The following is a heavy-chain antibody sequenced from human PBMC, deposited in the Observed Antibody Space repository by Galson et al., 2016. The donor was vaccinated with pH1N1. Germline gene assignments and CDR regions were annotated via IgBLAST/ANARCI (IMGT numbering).Heavy chain of an antibody. J-gene: IGHJ4*02. Sequence: SLRLSCAASGFTFSTFAMHWVRQAPGEGLEWVAVISSSGDNRFYADSVKGRFTISRDSFKNTLYLQMNNLRREDTAFYYCARVRSSGYNYAQHFVDWGQGTRVTVSS. CDR2: ISSSGDNR. V-gene: IGHV3-30-3*01. CDR3: ARVRSSGYNYAQHFVD. CDR1: GFTFSTFA. D-gene: IGHD3-22*01.